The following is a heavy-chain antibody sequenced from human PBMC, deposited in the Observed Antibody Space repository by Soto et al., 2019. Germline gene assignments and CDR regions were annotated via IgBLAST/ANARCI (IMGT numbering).Heavy chain of an antibody. J-gene: IGHJ6*02. D-gene: IGHD3-10*01. V-gene: IGHV4-30-4*01. CDR1: GGSISSGDYY. CDR3: DREMVRGRYDMDV. Sequence: LSLTCTVSGGSISSGDYYWSWIRQPPGKGLEWIGYIYYSGSNYYNPSLKSRVTISVDTSKNQFSLKLRSVPAADTAVYYCDREMVRGRYDMDVWGQGSTVTVSS. CDR2: IYYSGSN.